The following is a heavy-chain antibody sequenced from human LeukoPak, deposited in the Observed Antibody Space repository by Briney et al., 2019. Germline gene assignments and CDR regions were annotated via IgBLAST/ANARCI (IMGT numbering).Heavy chain of an antibody. J-gene: IGHJ4*02. CDR1: GFTFSSYA. D-gene: IGHD6-19*01. CDR2: ISYDGSNK. Sequence: PGGSLRLSCAASGFTFSSYAMHWVRQAPGKGLEWVAVISYDGSNKYYADSVKGRFTISRDNSKNTLYLQMNSLRAEGTAVYYCARDYSSGWYLRYWGQGTLVTVSS. V-gene: IGHV3-30*04. CDR3: ARDYSSGWYLRY.